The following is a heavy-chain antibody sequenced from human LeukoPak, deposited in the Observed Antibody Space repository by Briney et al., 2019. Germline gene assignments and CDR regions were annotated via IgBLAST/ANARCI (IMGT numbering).Heavy chain of an antibody. J-gene: IGHJ4*02. Sequence: PGGSLRLPCAASGFTFDDYAMHWVRQAPGKGLEWVSGISWNSGSIGYADSVKGRFTISRDNAKNSLYLQMNSLRAEDTALYYCAKDKGTYYYDSSGYSLYFDYWGQGTLVTVSS. D-gene: IGHD3-22*01. CDR2: ISWNSGSI. V-gene: IGHV3-9*01. CDR1: GFTFDDYA. CDR3: AKDKGTYYYDSSGYSLYFDY.